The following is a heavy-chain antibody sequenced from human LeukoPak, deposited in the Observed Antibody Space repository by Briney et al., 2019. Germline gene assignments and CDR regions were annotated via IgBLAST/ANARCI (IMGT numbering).Heavy chain of an antibody. V-gene: IGHV3-9*01. CDR3: AKEDGLLWFGELLSSPFDY. CDR1: GFTFDDYA. J-gene: IGHJ4*02. D-gene: IGHD3-10*01. CDR2: ISWNSGSI. Sequence: GGSLRLSCAASGFTFDDYAMHWVRQAPGKGLEWVSGISWNSGSIGYADSVKGRFTISRDNAKNSLYLQMNSLRAEDTALYYCAKEDGLLWFGELLSSPFDYWGQGTLVTVSS.